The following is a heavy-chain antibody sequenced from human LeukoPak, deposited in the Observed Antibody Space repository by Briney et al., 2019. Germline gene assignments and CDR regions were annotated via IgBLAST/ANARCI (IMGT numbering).Heavy chain of an antibody. Sequence: SETLSLTCSVSGDSITNTRYYWGWIRQPPGKVLERIGSVYYTGNTYYNPSLKSRVTVSVDTSQNQFSLKLNSVTCADTAVYYCASLNWNHGDTYFFAYWGQGTLVTVPS. J-gene: IGHJ4*02. CDR1: GDSITNTRYY. D-gene: IGHD1-20*01. V-gene: IGHV4-39*01. CDR3: ASLNWNHGDTYFFAY. CDR2: VYYTGNT.